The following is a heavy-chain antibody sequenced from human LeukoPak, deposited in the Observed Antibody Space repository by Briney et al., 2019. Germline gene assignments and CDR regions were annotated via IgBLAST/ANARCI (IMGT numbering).Heavy chain of an antibody. Sequence: PGGSLRLSCAAPGFTFSSYWMSWVRQAPGKGLEWVANIKQDGSEKYYVDSVKGRFTISRDNAKNSLYLQKNSLRAEDTAVYYCAREITDEDYFDYWGQGTLVTVSS. V-gene: IGHV3-7*01. CDR1: GFTFSSYW. CDR2: IKQDGSEK. CDR3: AREITDEDYFDY. J-gene: IGHJ4*02. D-gene: IGHD1-20*01.